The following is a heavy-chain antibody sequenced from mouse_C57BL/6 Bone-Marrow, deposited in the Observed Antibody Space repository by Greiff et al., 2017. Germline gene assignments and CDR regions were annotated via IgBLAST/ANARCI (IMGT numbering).Heavy chain of an antibody. V-gene: IGHV14-4*01. CDR1: GFNIKDDY. J-gene: IGHJ1*03. CDR2: IDPENGDN. D-gene: IGHD1-1*01. CDR3: TSFITTVVAHWYFDV. Sequence: EVQLQQSGAELVRPGASVKLSCTASGFNIKDDYMHWVKQRHEQGLEWIGWIDPENGDNEYASKFQGKATITADTSSNTDYLQLISLSSEDTAVYYCTSFITTVVAHWYFDVWGTGTTVIVSS.